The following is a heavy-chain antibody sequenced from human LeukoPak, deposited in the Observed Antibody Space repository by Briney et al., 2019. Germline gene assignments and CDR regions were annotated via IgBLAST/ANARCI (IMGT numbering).Heavy chain of an antibody. CDR1: GFAFNTYA. CDR3: AREIFGSGSYTDF. V-gene: IGHV3-33*01. Sequence: VQPGRSLRLSCAASGFAFNTYAMHWVRQAPGQGLEWVALIWHDGSHKFYSNSVRGQFTISRDNSKNTVSLQMNNLRPEDTAVYYCAREIFGSGSYTDFRGQGTLVTVSS. J-gene: IGHJ4*02. D-gene: IGHD3-10*01. CDR2: IWHDGSHK.